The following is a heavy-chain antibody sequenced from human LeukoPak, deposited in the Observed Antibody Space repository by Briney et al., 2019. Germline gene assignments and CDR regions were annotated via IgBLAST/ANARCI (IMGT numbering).Heavy chain of an antibody. Sequence: YPSETLSLTCTVSGGSISSSSYYWGWIRQPPGKGLEWIGSIYYSGSTYYNPSLKSRVTISVDTSKNQFSLKLSSVTAADTAVYYCARDSSGWSYYYYYMDVWGKGTTVTVSS. J-gene: IGHJ6*03. V-gene: IGHV4-39*07. D-gene: IGHD6-19*01. CDR3: ARDSSGWSYYYYYMDV. CDR1: GGSISSSSYY. CDR2: IYYSGST.